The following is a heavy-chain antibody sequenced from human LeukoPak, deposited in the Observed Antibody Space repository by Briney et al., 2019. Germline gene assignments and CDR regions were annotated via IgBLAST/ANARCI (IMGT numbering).Heavy chain of an antibody. CDR2: IYYSGST. CDR1: GGSISSYY. CDR3: ARKSCSGGSCYYSSFDP. Sequence: SETLSLTCTVSGGSISSYYWSWIRQPPGKGLEWIGYIYYSGSTNYNPSLKSRVTISVDTSKNQFYLKLSSVTAADTAVYYCARKSCSGGSCYYSSFDPWGQGTLVTVSS. D-gene: IGHD2-15*01. V-gene: IGHV4-59*01. J-gene: IGHJ5*02.